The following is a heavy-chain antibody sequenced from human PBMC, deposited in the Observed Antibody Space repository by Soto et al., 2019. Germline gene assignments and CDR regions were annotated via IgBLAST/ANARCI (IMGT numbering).Heavy chain of an antibody. CDR1: GFYFFDYY. J-gene: IGHJ4*02. Sequence: PGGSLRLSCTASGFYFFDYYISWIRHSPGKGLEWVSYIDSDDGTTYYTDSVKGRFTISRDNAKNSLYLQMNSLRVEDTALYYCVRPYYSSSWFPFDRWGQGTLVTVSS. CDR3: VRPYYSSSWFPFDR. V-gene: IGHV3-11*01. D-gene: IGHD6-13*01. CDR2: IDSDDGTT.